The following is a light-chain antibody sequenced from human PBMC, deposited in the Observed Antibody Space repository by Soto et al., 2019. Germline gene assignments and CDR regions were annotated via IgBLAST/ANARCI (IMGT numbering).Light chain of an antibody. CDR3: QQYGTSPVT. CDR2: GAS. V-gene: IGKV3-20*01. J-gene: IGKJ1*01. Sequence: EIVLTQSPGTLSLSPGERATLSCRASQSVSSNYLAWYQQKPGQAPRLLIYGASSRATGIPDRFSGSGSGTDFTLTINRPEPEDFAVFYCQQYGTSPVTFGQGTKV. CDR1: QSVSSNY.